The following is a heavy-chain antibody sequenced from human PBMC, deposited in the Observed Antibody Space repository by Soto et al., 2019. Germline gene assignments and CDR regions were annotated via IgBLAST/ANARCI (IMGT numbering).Heavy chain of an antibody. CDR2: ISSSSSYI. CDR1: GFTFSSYS. Sequence: EVQLVESGGGLVKPGGSLRLSCAASGFTFSSYSMNWVRQAPGKGLEWVSSISSSSSYIYYADSVKGRFTISRDNAKNSLYLQMNSLRAEDTAVYYCARESDGMVRGVITVVGMAVWGQGTTVTVSS. CDR3: ARESDGMVRGVITVVGMAV. V-gene: IGHV3-21*01. D-gene: IGHD3-10*01. J-gene: IGHJ6*02.